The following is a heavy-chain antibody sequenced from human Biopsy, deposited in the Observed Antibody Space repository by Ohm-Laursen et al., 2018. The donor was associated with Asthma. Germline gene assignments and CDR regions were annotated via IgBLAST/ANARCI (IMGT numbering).Heavy chain of an antibody. V-gene: IGHV3-30*03. CDR3: ARTHERWTSIQDDALDI. J-gene: IGHJ3*02. Sequence: SLRLSCAASGFTFSIYDIHWVRQAPGKGLEWVAVISYDGGNKLYGDSVKGRFTLSRDNSRNTLYLQMNSLRVEDTAIYYCARTHERWTSIQDDALDIWGQGTMVIVSS. CDR1: GFTFSIYD. D-gene: IGHD4-23*01. CDR2: ISYDGGNK.